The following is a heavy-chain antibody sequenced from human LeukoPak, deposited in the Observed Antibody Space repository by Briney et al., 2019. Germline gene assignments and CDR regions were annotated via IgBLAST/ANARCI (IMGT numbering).Heavy chain of an antibody. Sequence: GGSLRLSCTASGFTFSSYGMNWVRQAPGKGLEWISYISSGTSTIYYADSVRGRFTISRDNAKNSLYLRLNSLRDEDTAVYYCAKGDRENTGGRVDYWGQGTLVTVSS. CDR1: GFTFSSYG. CDR3: AKGDRENTGGRVDY. J-gene: IGHJ4*02. CDR2: ISSGTSTI. D-gene: IGHD1-14*01. V-gene: IGHV3-48*02.